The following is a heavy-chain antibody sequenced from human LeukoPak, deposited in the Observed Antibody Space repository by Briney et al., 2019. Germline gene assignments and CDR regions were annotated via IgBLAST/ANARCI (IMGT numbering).Heavy chain of an antibody. J-gene: IGHJ4*02. CDR1: GGSFSGYY. CDR2: INHSGST. Sequence: SETLSLTCAVYGGSFSGYYWSWIRQPPGKGLEWIGEINHSGSTNYKPSLKRRVTISVDTSKNQFSLKLNSVTAADTAVYYCARGYCSSTSCPLPYYWGQGTLVTVSS. CDR3: ARGYCSSTSCPLPYY. V-gene: IGHV4-34*01. D-gene: IGHD2-2*01.